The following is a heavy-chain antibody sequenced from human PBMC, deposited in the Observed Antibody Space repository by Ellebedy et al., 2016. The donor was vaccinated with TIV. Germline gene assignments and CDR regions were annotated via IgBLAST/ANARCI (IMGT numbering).Heavy chain of an antibody. CDR2: IIAIFGSA. D-gene: IGHD3-22*01. CDR1: GYPFIELF. CDR3: ARGAGYHYDSNFPF. J-gene: IGHJ4*02. V-gene: IGHV1-69*13. Sequence: ASVKVSCKVSGYPFIELFKHWVRQTPGKGLEWMGGIIAIFGSANYAQKFQGRVTITADESTTTAYMELSSLRSEDTAVYYCARGAGYHYDSNFPFWGQGTLVTVSS.